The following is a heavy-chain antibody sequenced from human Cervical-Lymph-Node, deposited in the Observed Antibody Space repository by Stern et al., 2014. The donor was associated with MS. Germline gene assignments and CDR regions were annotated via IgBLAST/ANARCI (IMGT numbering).Heavy chain of an antibody. Sequence: QLVQSGAEVKKPSPSVKVTCKTSGNTFTGYYIHWVRQAPGQGLELMGWINRNSGATNYAQRFQYRVSLTSDTSNSLAYMELDRLTSGDTAVYYCARISLGSGIDYWGQGSLVTVSS. V-gene: IGHV1-2*02. CDR3: ARISLGSGIDY. J-gene: IGHJ4*02. D-gene: IGHD1-26*01. CDR1: GNTFTGYY. CDR2: INRNSGAT.